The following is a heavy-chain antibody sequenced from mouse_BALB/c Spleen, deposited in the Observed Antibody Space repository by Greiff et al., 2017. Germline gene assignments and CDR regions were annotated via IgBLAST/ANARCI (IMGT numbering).Heavy chain of an antibody. D-gene: IGHD2-3*01. CDR3: ARASDGYYLYAMDY. V-gene: IGHV1-82*01. CDR2: IYPGDGDT. Sequence: QVQLQQSGPELVKPGASVKISCKASGYAFSSSWMNWVKQRPGQGLEWIGRIYPGDGDTNYNGKFKGKATLTADKSSSTAYMQLSSLTSVDSAVYFCARASDGYYLYAMDYWGQGTSVTVSS. J-gene: IGHJ4*01. CDR1: GYAFSSSW.